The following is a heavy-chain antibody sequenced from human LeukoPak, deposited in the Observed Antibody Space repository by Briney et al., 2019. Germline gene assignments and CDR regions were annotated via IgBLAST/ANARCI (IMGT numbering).Heavy chain of an antibody. CDR2: INHSGST. D-gene: IGHD6-13*01. V-gene: IGHV4-34*01. J-gene: IGHJ4*02. Sequence: SETLSLTCAVYGGSFGGYYWSWIRQPPGQVLEWIGEINHSGSTNYNPSLKSRVTISVDTSKNQFSLKLSSVTAADTAVYYCARAMYSTDDYWGQGTLVTVSS. CDR3: ARAMYSTDDY. CDR1: GGSFGGYY.